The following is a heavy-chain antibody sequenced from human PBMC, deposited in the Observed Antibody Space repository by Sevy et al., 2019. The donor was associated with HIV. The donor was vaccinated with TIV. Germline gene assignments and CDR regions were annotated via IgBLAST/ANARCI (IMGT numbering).Heavy chain of an antibody. D-gene: IGHD6-19*01. J-gene: IGHJ4*02. CDR3: TTDRYRIAVIDY. V-gene: IGHV3-15*07. Sequence: GGCLRLSCAASGFTFSNAWMNWVRQAPGKGLEWVGRIKSKTDGGTTDYAAPVKGRFSISRDDSKNTLYLQMNSLKTEDTAVFYCTTDRYRIAVIDYWGQGTLVTVSS. CDR1: GFTFSNAW. CDR2: IKSKTDGGTT.